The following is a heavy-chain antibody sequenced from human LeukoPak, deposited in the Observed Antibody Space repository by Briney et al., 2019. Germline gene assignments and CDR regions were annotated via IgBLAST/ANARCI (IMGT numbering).Heavy chain of an antibody. CDR3: ARDLRDSYGYDPSDY. Sequence: GASVKVSCKASGYTFTSYGISWVRQAPGQGLEWMGWISAYNGNTNYAQKLQGRVTMTTDTSTSTAYMELRSLRSDDTAVYYCARDLRDSYGYDPSDYWGQGTLVTVSS. CDR2: ISAYNGNT. CDR1: GYTFTSYG. V-gene: IGHV1-18*01. D-gene: IGHD5-18*01. J-gene: IGHJ4*02.